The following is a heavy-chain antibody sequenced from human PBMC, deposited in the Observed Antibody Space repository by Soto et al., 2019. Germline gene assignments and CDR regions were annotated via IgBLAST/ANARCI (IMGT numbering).Heavy chain of an antibody. CDR2: MSAYNGNT. V-gene: IGHV1-18*01. CDR3: ARDPPGIAAAGTRWFDP. D-gene: IGHD6-13*01. Sequence: ASVKVSCKTSGYTFTDYGINWVRQAAGQGLEYMGWMSAYNGNTNYAQKLQGRVTMTTDTSTSTAYMELRSLRSDDTAVYYCARDPPGIAAAGTRWFDPWGQGTLVTVSS. CDR1: GYTFTDYG. J-gene: IGHJ5*02.